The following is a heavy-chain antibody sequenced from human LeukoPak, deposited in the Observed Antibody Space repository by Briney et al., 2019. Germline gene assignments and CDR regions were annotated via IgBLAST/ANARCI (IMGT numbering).Heavy chain of an antibody. CDR2: MYTSGSP. D-gene: IGHD1-1*01. CDR1: GGSISSFF. Sequence: PSETLSLTCTVSGGSISSFFWGWVRQPAGKGREWIGRMYTSGSPEYNSSLRSRVTMSLDTSKNQISLRLTSVTAADTAVYYCARGSINWNCFDIWGQGTMVTVSS. J-gene: IGHJ3*02. V-gene: IGHV4-4*07. CDR3: ARGSINWNCFDI.